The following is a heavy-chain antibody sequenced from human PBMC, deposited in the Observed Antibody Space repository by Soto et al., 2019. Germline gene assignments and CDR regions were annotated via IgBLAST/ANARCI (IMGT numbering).Heavy chain of an antibody. CDR1: GFTFSDDY. Sequence: GGSLRLSCAASGFTFSDDYMDWVRQAPGKGLEWVARSRNKANSYSTAYAASVKGRFSISRDVSQNSLYLQMNSLEIEDTAVYYCARGLDSGDDSQGYWGQGTLVTVSS. J-gene: IGHJ4*02. D-gene: IGHD5-12*01. CDR2: SRNKANSYST. CDR3: ARGLDSGDDSQGY. V-gene: IGHV3-72*01.